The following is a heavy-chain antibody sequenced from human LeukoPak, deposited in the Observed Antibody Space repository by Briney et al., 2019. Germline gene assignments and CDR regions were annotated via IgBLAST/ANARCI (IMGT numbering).Heavy chain of an antibody. D-gene: IGHD3-22*01. CDR1: GYTFTGYY. CDR2: FDPEDGET. J-gene: IGHJ3*02. V-gene: IGHV1-24*01. CDR3: ATNSGVVVVIPHDAFDI. Sequence: GASVKVSCKASGYTFTGYYMHWVRQAPGKGLEWMGGFDPEDGETIYAQKFQGRVTMTKDTSTDTAYMELSSLRSEDTAVYYCATNSGVVVVIPHDAFDIWGHGTMVTVSS.